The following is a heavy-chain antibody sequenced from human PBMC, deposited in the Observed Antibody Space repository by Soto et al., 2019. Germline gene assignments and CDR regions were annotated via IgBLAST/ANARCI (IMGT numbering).Heavy chain of an antibody. Sequence: PGGSLRLSCAASGFTFSSYGMHWVRQAPGKGLEWVAVISYDGSNKYYADSVKGRFTISRDNSKNTLYLQMNSLRAEDTAVYYCAKDQQVRGSGSYDVTLDYWGQGTLVTVSS. CDR3: AKDQQVRGSGSYDVTLDY. D-gene: IGHD3-10*01. CDR2: ISYDGSNK. V-gene: IGHV3-30*18. CDR1: GFTFSSYG. J-gene: IGHJ4*02.